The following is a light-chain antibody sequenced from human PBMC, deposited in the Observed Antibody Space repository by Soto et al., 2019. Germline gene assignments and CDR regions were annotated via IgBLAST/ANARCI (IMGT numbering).Light chain of an antibody. CDR1: SSDVGYYDY. Sequence: QSALTHPPSASGFPGQSVTISCTGTSSDVGYYDYVSWYQQHPGKAPKLVIYEVTKRPSGVPDRVSASKSGNTAYLTVSGLRAEDEADYYCSSDAGSNNFVCGSGTKVTVL. J-gene: IGLJ1*01. CDR2: EVT. CDR3: SSDAGSNNFV. V-gene: IGLV2-8*01.